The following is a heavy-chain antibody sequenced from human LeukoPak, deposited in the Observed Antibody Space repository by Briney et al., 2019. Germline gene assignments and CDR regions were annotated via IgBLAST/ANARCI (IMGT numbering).Heavy chain of an antibody. CDR2: IKQDGSEK. J-gene: IGHJ4*02. CDR1: GFTFSSYS. CDR3: ARDRDAAVAYFDS. V-gene: IGHV3-7*01. D-gene: IGHD4-23*01. Sequence: QPGGSLRLSCAASGFTFSSYSMNWVRQAPGKGLEWVANIKQDGSEKYYVDSVKGRFSISRDNAKNSLYLQMSSLRAEDTAVYYCARDRDAAVAYFDSWGQGALVTVSS.